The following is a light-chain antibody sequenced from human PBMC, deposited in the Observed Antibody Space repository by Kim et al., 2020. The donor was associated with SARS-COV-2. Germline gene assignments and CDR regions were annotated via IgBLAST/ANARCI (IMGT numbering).Light chain of an antibody. Sequence: QSALTQPPSASGSPGHSVTIPCTGTSSDVGAYNFVSWYQQHPGKAPKLMIYEVSNRPSGVPDRFSGSKSGNTASLTVSGLQAEDEADYYCSSYAGRLNLDVVFGGGTQLTVL. CDR1: SSDVGAYNF. V-gene: IGLV2-8*01. CDR3: SSYAGRLNLDVV. CDR2: EVS. J-gene: IGLJ2*01.